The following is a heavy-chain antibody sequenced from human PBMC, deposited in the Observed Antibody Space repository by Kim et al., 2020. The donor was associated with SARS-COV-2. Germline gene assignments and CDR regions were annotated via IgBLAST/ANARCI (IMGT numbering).Heavy chain of an antibody. CDR2: INPNSGGT. CDR3: ARGYCSSTSCQIKNYYYYGMDV. V-gene: IGHV1-2*04. Sequence: ASVKVSCKASGYTFTGYYMHWVRQAPGQGLEWMGWINPNSGGTNYAQKFQGWVTMTRDTSISTAYMELSRLISDDTAVYYCARGYCSSTSCQIKNYYYYGMDVWGQGTTVTVSS. D-gene: IGHD2-2*01. J-gene: IGHJ6*02. CDR1: GYTFTGYY.